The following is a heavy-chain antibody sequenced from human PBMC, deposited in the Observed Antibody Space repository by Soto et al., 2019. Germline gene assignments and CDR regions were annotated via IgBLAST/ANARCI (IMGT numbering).Heavy chain of an antibody. V-gene: IGHV1-69*13. J-gene: IGHJ4*02. D-gene: IGHD2-15*01. CDR1: GGTFSSYA. CDR3: ARVGYCSGGSCYSFDY. Sequence: GASVKVSCKASGGTFSSYAISWVRQAPGKGLEWMGGIIPIFGTANYAQKFQGRVTITADESTSTAYMELSSLRSEDTAVYYCARVGYCSGGSCYSFDYWGQGTLVTSPQ. CDR2: IIPIFGTA.